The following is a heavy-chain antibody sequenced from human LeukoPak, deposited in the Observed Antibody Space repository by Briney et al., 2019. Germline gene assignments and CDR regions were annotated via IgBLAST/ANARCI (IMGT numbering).Heavy chain of an antibody. J-gene: IGHJ6*02. CDR2: ISSSSSYI. CDR3: ASLMVDGSSWHYGMDV. D-gene: IGHD6-13*01. Sequence: GGSLRLSCAASGFTFSNAWMSWVRQAPGKGLEWVSSISSSSSYIYYADSVKGRFTISRDNAKNSLYLQMNSLRAEDTAVYYCASLMVDGSSWHYGMDVWGQGTTVTVSS. V-gene: IGHV3-21*01. CDR1: GFTFSNAW.